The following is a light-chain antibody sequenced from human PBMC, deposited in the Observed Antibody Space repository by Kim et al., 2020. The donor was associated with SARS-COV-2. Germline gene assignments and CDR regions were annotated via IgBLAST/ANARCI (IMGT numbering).Light chain of an antibody. CDR1: SPNIGAGFD. CDR2: DNT. Sequence: QWVTITCTGSSPNIGAGFDVPWYQQLPGTATNLRICDNTNRPSGVPDRLSGSKSGISASLAITGLQAEDEADYYCQSYDSSLSDYVFGTGTKVTVL. J-gene: IGLJ1*01. CDR3: QSYDSSLSDYV. V-gene: IGLV1-40*01.